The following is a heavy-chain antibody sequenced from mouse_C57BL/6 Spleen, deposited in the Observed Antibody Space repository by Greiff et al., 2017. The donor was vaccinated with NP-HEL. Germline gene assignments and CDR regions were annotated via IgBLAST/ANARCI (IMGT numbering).Heavy chain of an antibody. J-gene: IGHJ2*01. D-gene: IGHD1-1*01. CDR2: IDPSDSYT. Sequence: QVHVKQPGAELVMPGASVKLSCKASGYTFTSYWMHWVKQRPGQGLEWIGEIDPSDSYTNYNQKFKGKSTLTVDKSSSTAYMQLSSLTSEDSAVYYCARSSITTVVALYYFDYWGQGTTLTVSS. CDR3: ARSSITTVVALYYFDY. V-gene: IGHV1-69*01. CDR1: GYTFTSYW.